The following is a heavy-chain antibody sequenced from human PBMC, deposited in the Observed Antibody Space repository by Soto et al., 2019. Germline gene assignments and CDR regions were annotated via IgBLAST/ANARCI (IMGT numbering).Heavy chain of an antibody. J-gene: IGHJ5*02. Sequence: GGSLRLSCAASGFTFSSYGMHWVRQAPGKGLEWVAVIWYDGSNKYYADSVRGRFTTSRDNSKNTLYLQMNSLRAEDPAVYYCARGYGSSWYFWFDPWGQGTLVTVSS. CDR1: GFTFSSYG. V-gene: IGHV3-33*01. CDR3: ARGYGSSWYFWFDP. CDR2: IWYDGSNK. D-gene: IGHD6-13*01.